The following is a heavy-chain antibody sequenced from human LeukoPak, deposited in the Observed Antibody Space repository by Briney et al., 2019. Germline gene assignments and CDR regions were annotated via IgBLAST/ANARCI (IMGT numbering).Heavy chain of an antibody. CDR1: RFTFSSFA. Sequence: GGSLRLSCAASRFTFSSFAMSCVRQAPGKGLEWVSAIDGSGVDTYYADSVKGRFTISRDNSKNTLYLQMNSLRAEDTAVYYCAKRDGDNYGHFDYWGQGTLVTVSS. D-gene: IGHD5-18*01. CDR3: AKRDGDNYGHFDY. CDR2: IDGSGVDT. J-gene: IGHJ4*02. V-gene: IGHV3-23*01.